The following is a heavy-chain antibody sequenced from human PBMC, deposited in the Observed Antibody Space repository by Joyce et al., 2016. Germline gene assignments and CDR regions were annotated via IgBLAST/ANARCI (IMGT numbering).Heavy chain of an antibody. V-gene: IGHV5-51*01. CDR2: IYPGDSDT. CDR1: GYNFITRW. J-gene: IGHJ4*02. CDR3: ARVGAFGGIIVRPEYYFDY. D-gene: IGHD3-16*02. Sequence: EVQLVQSGAEVKKPGESLKISCKGSGYNFITRWIGWVRKMPGKGPGGMGIIYPGDSDTRYSPSFQGKVTISADKSISIAYLQWSSLKASDTAMYYCARVGAFGGIIVRPEYYFDYWGQGTLVTVCS.